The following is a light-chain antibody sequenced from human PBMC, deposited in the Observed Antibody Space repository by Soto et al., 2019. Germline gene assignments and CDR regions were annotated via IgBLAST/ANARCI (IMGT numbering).Light chain of an antibody. CDR3: QQFGTSPA. Sequence: EIVLTQSPGTLSLSPGERAILSCRASQRVGSSSLAWCQQRPGQAPRLLIYGVSTRATGIPDRFSGSGSGTDFTLTISRLESEDFAVYFCQQFGTSPAFGGGTKVEIK. V-gene: IGKV3-20*01. J-gene: IGKJ4*01. CDR2: GVS. CDR1: QRVGSSS.